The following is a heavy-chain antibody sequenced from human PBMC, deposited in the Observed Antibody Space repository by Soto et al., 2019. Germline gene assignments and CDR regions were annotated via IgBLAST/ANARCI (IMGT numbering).Heavy chain of an antibody. CDR1: GFTFSSYG. V-gene: IGHV3-30*18. D-gene: IGHD6-19*01. Sequence: QVQLVESGGGVVQPGRSLRLSCAASGFTFSSYGMHWVRQAPGKGLEWVAVISYDGSNKYYADSVKGRFTISRDNSKNTLYLQMNGLRAEDTAVYYCAKAGGWYVGPYFGWFDPWGQGTLVTVSS. CDR2: ISYDGSNK. CDR3: AKAGGWYVGPYFGWFDP. J-gene: IGHJ5*02.